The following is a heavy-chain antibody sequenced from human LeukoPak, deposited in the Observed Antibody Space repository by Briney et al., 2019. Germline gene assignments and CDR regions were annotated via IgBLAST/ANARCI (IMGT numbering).Heavy chain of an antibody. CDR1: GFTFSSYA. CDR2: ISGSGGST. J-gene: IGHJ6*02. CDR3: AREGAHSASYYYYGMDV. V-gene: IGHV3-23*01. D-gene: IGHD3-10*01. Sequence: GSLRLSCAASGFTFSSYAMSWVRQAPGKGLEWVSAISGSGGSTYYADSVKGRFTISRDNSKNTLYLQMNSLRAEDTAVYYCAREGAHSASYYYYGMDVWGQGTTVTVSS.